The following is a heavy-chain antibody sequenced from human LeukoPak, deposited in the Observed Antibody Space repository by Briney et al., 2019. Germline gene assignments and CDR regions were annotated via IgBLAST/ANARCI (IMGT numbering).Heavy chain of an antibody. D-gene: IGHD2-2*01. V-gene: IGHV3-23*01. CDR3: AKGVPGYCSGSSCLAYCFDP. CDR1: GFTFSDYA. Sequence: GGSLRLSCAASGFTFSDYAMSWVRQAPGKGLEWVSAISGNGHDTYYADSVKGRFTISRDNLRNTLFLQVSSLRADDSAVYYCAKGVPGYCSGSSCLAYCFDPWGQGTLVTVSS. J-gene: IGHJ5*02. CDR2: ISGNGHDT.